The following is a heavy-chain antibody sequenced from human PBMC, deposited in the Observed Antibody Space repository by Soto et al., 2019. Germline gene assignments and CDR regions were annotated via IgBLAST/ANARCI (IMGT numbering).Heavy chain of an antibody. J-gene: IGHJ5*01. V-gene: IGHV3-23*01. CDR3: AKGWCDS. Sequence: GGSLRLSCAASGFSFRSHVLSWVRQAPGKGLEWVSSISGSGGGTYYADSVKGRFIISRDNSKNTLDLQMNSLRVEDTAVYYCAKGWCDSWGQGTLVTVSS. CDR2: ISGSGGGT. CDR1: GFSFRSHV.